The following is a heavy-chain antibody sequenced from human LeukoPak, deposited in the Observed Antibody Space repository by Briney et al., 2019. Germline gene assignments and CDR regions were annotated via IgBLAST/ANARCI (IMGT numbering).Heavy chain of an antibody. D-gene: IGHD6-13*01. CDR1: GYTFTSYG. J-gene: IGHJ6*02. V-gene: IGHV1-18*01. Sequence: GASVKVSCKASGYTFTSYGISWVRQAPGQGLEWMGWISAYNGNTNYAQKLQGRVTMTTDTSTSTAYMELRSLRSDDTAVYYCARNVRESSSWYLGYYYGMDVWGQGTTVTVSS. CDR2: ISAYNGNT. CDR3: ARNVRESSSWYLGYYYGMDV.